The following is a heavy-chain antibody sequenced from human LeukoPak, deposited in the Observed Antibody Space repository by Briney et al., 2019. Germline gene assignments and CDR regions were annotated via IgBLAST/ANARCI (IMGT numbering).Heavy chain of an antibody. CDR2: MNPNSGNT. D-gene: IGHD6-13*01. J-gene: IGHJ5*02. CDR3: ARALVGPLPGIAAAGTP. Sequence: ASVKVSCKASGYTFTSYDINWVRQATGQGLEWMGWMNPNSGNTGYAQKFQGRVTMTRNTSISTAYMELSSLRSEDTAVYYCARALVGPLPGIAAAGTPWGQGTLVTVSS. CDR1: GYTFTSYD. V-gene: IGHV1-8*01.